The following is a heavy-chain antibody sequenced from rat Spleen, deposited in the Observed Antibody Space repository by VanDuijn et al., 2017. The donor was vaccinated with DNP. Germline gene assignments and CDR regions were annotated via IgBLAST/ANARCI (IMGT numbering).Heavy chain of an antibody. CDR1: GYSITSNY. D-gene: IGHD1-12*02. CDR2: ISYSGST. CDR3: ARAYYDGTYYPNWYFDF. J-gene: IGHJ1*01. Sequence: EVQLQESGPGLVKPSQSLSLTCSVTGYSITSNYWGWIRKFPGNKMEWMGYISYSGSTGYNPFLKSRISITRNTSKRQFFLQLNSVTTEDTATYYCARAYYDGTYYPNWYFDFWGPGTTVTVSS. V-gene: IGHV3-1*01.